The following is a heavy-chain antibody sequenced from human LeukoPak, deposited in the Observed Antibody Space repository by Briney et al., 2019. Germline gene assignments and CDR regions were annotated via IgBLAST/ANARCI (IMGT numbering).Heavy chain of an antibody. Sequence: PSETLSLTCTVSGYSINSIYYWGWIRQPPGKVLEGIGSIYHSGSTYYNPSLKSRVTISLDTSKNQFSLRMSSVTATDTAVYYCEIKGRGYTSGRAGDFDYWGQGTLVTVSS. CDR1: GYSINSIYY. CDR3: EIKGRGYTSGRAGDFDY. CDR2: IYHSGST. D-gene: IGHD5-18*01. V-gene: IGHV4-38-2*02. J-gene: IGHJ4*02.